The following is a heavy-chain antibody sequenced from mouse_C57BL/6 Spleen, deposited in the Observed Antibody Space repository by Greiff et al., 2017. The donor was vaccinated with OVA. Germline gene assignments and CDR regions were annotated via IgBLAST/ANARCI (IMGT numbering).Heavy chain of an antibody. Sequence: DVQLVESGGGLVKPGGSLKLSCAASGFTFSDYGMHWVRQAPEKGLEWVAYISSGSSTIYYADTVKGRFTISRDNAKNTLFLQMTSLRSEDTAMYYCARPPRTYYGNYAMDYWGQGTSVTVSS. CDR1: GFTFSDYG. J-gene: IGHJ4*01. CDR2: ISSGSSTI. V-gene: IGHV5-17*01. D-gene: IGHD2-10*01. CDR3: ARPPRTYYGNYAMDY.